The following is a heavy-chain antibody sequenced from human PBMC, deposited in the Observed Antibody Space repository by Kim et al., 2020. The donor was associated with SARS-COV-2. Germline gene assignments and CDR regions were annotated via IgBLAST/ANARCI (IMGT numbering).Heavy chain of an antibody. D-gene: IGHD3-3*01. V-gene: IGHV3-48*03. Sequence: GGSLRLSCAASGFTFSSYEMNWVRQAPGKGQEWVSYISSSGSTTYYADSVKGRFTISKDNAKNSLYLPMNSLRAEDTAVYYCAREVRSVFVIFGVGWYFDLWGRGTLVTVSS. CDR1: GFTFSSYE. J-gene: IGHJ2*01. CDR2: ISSSGSTT. CDR3: AREVRSVFVIFGVGWYFDL.